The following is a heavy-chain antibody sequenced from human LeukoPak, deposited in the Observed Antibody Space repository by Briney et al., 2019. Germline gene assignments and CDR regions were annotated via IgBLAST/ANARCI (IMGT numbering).Heavy chain of an antibody. Sequence: PGGSLRLSCAASGFTFSSYAMSWVRQAPGKGLEWVSAISGSGGSTYYADSVKGRFTISRDNSKNTLYLQMNSLRAEVTAVYYCAKSTSFRYSGYGIEYWGQGTLVTVSS. D-gene: IGHD5-12*01. J-gene: IGHJ4*02. CDR2: ISGSGGST. CDR3: AKSTSFRYSGYGIEY. V-gene: IGHV3-23*01. CDR1: GFTFSSYA.